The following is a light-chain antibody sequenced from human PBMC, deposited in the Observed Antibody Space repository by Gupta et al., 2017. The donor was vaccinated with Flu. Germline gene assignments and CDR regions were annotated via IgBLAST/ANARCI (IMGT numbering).Light chain of an antibody. V-gene: IGKV3-11*01. J-gene: IGKJ4*01. CDR1: QSVSSY. CDR3: QQRSNCPLT. Sequence: EIVLTQSPATLSLSPGERATLSCRASQSVSSYLAWYQQKPGQAPRLLIYDAPNRATGIPARFSGSGSGTEFTLTISSLEPEDFAVYYCQQRSNCPLTFGGGTKVEIK. CDR2: DAP.